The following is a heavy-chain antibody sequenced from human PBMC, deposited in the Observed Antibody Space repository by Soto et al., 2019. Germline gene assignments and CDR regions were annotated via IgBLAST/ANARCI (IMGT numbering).Heavy chain of an antibody. V-gene: IGHV4-34*01. CDR3: ARDPVRGYSYGYKLHYGMDV. J-gene: IGHJ6*02. CDR1: DGSFSCYY. D-gene: IGHD5-18*01. CDR2: INHSGST. Sequence: PSATLSLTCAGDDGSFSCYYWSWIRPPPGKGLEWIGEINHSGSTNYNPSLKSRVTISVDTSKNQFSLKLSSVTAADTAVYYCARDPVRGYSYGYKLHYGMDVWGQGTTVTGS.